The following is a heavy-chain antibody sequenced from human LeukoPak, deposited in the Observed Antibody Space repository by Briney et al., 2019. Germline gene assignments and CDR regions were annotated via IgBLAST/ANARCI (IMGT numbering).Heavy chain of an antibody. V-gene: IGHV3-53*01. D-gene: IGHD1-26*01. CDR3: ARALVGANDAFDI. J-gene: IGHJ3*02. Sequence: PGGSLRLSCAASGFTVSSNYMSWVRQAPGKGLEWVSVIYSGGSTYYADSVKGRFTISRDNSKNTLYLQMNSLRAEDTAVYYCARALVGANDAFDIWGQGTMVTVSS. CDR1: GFTVSSNY. CDR2: IYSGGST.